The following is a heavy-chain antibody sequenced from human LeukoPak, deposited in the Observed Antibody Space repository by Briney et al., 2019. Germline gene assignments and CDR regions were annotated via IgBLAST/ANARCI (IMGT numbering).Heavy chain of an antibody. CDR1: GGSFSGYY. D-gene: IGHD3-10*01. CDR2: INHSGST. Sequence: PSETLSLTCAVHGGSFSGYYWSWIRQPPGKGLEWIGEINHSGSTNYNPSLKSRVTISVDTSKNQFSLKLSSVTAADTAVYYCARGSRAHYGSGSYYKGGYFQHWGQGTLVTVSS. CDR3: ARGSRAHYGSGSYYKGGYFQH. V-gene: IGHV4-34*01. J-gene: IGHJ1*01.